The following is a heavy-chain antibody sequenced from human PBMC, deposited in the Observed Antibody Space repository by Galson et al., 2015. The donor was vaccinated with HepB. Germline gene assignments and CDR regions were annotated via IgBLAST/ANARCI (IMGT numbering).Heavy chain of an antibody. Sequence: LSLTCTVSSDSFGNYYWSWLRLPAGKGLEWIGRIYTSGTTNLNPSLKSRITMSVDTSKKQFSLKMNSVTAADTAVYYCAGRDWYFDLWGRGTLVTVSS. CDR2: IYTSGTT. V-gene: IGHV4-4*07. CDR1: SDSFGNYY. CDR3: AGRDWYFDL. J-gene: IGHJ2*01.